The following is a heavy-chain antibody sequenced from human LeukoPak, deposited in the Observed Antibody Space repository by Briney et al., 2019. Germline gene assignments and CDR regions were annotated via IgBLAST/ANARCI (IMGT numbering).Heavy chain of an antibody. CDR3: ARESKVRSKIDY. Sequence: PGGSLRLSCAAPVFTFSGYWTSWVRQAPGKGLGWVANINKDGSERYNVDSVKGRFTISRDNTNKTPYLQMKTLRAEDTSVYYCARESKVRSKIDYWGQGTLVNVSS. CDR2: INKDGSER. J-gene: IGHJ4*02. V-gene: IGHV3-7*01. CDR1: VFTFSGYW.